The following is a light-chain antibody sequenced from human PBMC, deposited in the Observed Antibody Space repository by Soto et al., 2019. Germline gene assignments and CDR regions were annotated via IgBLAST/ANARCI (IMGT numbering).Light chain of an antibody. CDR1: QSISSW. V-gene: IGKV1-5*03. Sequence: DIPMTQSPSTLSASVGDRVTITCRASQSISSWLAWYQQKPGKAPKLLMSKASSLESGVPSRFSGSGSGTEFTLTISSLQPDDFATYYCQQYNNYSWTFGQGTKVEIK. J-gene: IGKJ1*01. CDR3: QQYNNYSWT. CDR2: KAS.